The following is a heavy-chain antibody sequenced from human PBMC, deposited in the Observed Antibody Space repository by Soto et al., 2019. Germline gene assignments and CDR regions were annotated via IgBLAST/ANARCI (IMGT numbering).Heavy chain of an antibody. Sequence: QVQFMQSGGGVVQPGKSLRLSCAASGVTFSRYAMHWVRQAPGERLEWVAVVFFDGKYKNCGDSVKGRFTVSRDNSKNTTYLQMNGLRREDTGVYYCTKGGTVPFDYWGQGSLVIVSS. CDR2: VFFDGKYK. D-gene: IGHD3-16*01. CDR3: TKGGTVPFDY. J-gene: IGHJ4*02. CDR1: GVTFSRYA. V-gene: IGHV3-30*18.